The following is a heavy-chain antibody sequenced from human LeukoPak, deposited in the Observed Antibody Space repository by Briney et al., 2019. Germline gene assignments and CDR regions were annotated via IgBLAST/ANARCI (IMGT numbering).Heavy chain of an antibody. CDR2: IYSGGST. D-gene: IGHD5-18*01. CDR3: TTKRGYRYGYAD. J-gene: IGHJ4*02. V-gene: IGHV3-66*01. Sequence: GESLRLSCAASGFTVSSNYMSWVRQAAGKGLEWLSVIYSGGSTYYADSVKGRFTISRDNSKNTLYLQMNSLRAEDTAVYYCTTKRGYRYGYADWGQGTLVTVST. CDR1: GFTVSSNY.